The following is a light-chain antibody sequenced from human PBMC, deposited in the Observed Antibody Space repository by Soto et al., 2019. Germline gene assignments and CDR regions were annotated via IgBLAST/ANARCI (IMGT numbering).Light chain of an antibody. CDR1: QSISSW. CDR2: KAS. J-gene: IGKJ1*01. CDR3: QQYNSLTWT. V-gene: IGKV1-5*03. Sequence: DIQMTQSPSTLSASVGDRVTITCRASQSISSWLAWYQQKPGKAPKLLIYKASSLESGVPSRFSGSGSVTEFSLTISSLQLDYFATYYSQQYNSLTWTFGQVTKVDIK.